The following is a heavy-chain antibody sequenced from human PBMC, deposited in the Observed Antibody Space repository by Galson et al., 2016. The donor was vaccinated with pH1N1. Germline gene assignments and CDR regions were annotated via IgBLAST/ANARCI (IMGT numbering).Heavy chain of an antibody. V-gene: IGHV3-48*03. CDR3: ARDTSGHATRPYGAFDI. Sequence: CAASGFTFSTYEMNWARQAPGKGLEWVAFISSSGSALYYADSVEGRFTISRENARNSLYLQMNSLRAEDTAVYYCARDTSGHATRPYGAFDIWGQGTMVTVSS. D-gene: IGHD3-10*01. CDR1: GFTFSTYE. CDR2: ISSSGSAL. J-gene: IGHJ3*02.